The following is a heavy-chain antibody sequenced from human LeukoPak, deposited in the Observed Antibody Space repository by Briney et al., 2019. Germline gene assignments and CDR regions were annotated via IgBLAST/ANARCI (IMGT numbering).Heavy chain of an antibody. D-gene: IGHD4-11*01. J-gene: IGHJ4*02. CDR2: IYYSGST. CDR3: ARHDDYSNYPFDY. CDR1: GGSISSYY. Sequence: SETLSLACTVSGGSISSYYWSWIRQPPGKGLEWIGYIYYSGSTSYNPSLKSRVTISVDTSKNQFSLKLSSVTAADTAVYYCARHDDYSNYPFDYWGQGTLVTVSS. V-gene: IGHV4-59*08.